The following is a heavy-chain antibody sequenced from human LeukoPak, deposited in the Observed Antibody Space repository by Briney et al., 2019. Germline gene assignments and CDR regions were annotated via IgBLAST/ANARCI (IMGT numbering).Heavy chain of an antibody. D-gene: IGHD3-22*01. Sequence: ASVKVSCKASGGTFSSYAVSWGRLTPGQGLEWLGGFIPVFGTTTYAQKFQAKVTMTADKSTNTAYLEISSLTSDDMAVYYCARCSPGDSSNFYAVLQYWGQGTQVTVST. CDR2: FIPVFGTT. J-gene: IGHJ4*02. CDR3: ARCSPGDSSNFYAVLQY. CDR1: GGTFSSYA. V-gene: IGHV1-69*06.